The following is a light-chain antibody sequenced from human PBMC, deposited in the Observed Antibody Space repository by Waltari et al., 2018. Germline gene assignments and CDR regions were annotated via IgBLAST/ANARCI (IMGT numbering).Light chain of an antibody. CDR3: QQRSTWPILT. CDR2: DAS. Sequence: EIVLTQSPATLSLSPGERATIPCRASQSVSSYLGWYQQKPGQAPRLLIYDASTRATGVPGRFSGSGSGTDFTLTISSLEPEDFAIYYCQQRSTWPILTFGGGTKVEIK. V-gene: IGKV3-11*01. CDR1: QSVSSY. J-gene: IGKJ4*01.